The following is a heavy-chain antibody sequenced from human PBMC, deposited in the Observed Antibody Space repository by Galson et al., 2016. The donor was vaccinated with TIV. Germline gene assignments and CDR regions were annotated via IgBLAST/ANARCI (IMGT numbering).Heavy chain of an antibody. CDR3: ARDQIIYDVVSGIDY. Sequence: SLRLSCAASGFIFRRFRMNWVRQSPGKGLEWVSSISGDCRFIYYADSMKGRFTISRDNTKNSLYLQMNSLRAEDTAVYFCARDQIIYDVVSGIDYWGQGTTVTVSS. CDR2: ISGDCRFI. J-gene: IGHJ4*03. CDR1: GFIFRRFR. V-gene: IGHV3-21*01. D-gene: IGHD3-3*02.